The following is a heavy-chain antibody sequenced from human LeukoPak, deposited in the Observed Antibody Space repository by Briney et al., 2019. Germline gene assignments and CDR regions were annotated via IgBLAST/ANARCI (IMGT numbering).Heavy chain of an antibody. V-gene: IGHV1-18*01. J-gene: IGHJ4*02. D-gene: IGHD6-13*01. CDR2: ISAYNGNT. CDR1: GYTFTSYG. CDR3: ARAAAAGTGPGVH. Sequence: GASVKVSRKASGYTFTSYGITWVRQAPGQGLEWVGWISAYNGNTNYAQKLQGRVTMTTDTSTSTAYMGLRSLRSDDTAVYYCARAAAAGTGPGVHWGQGSLVSVSS.